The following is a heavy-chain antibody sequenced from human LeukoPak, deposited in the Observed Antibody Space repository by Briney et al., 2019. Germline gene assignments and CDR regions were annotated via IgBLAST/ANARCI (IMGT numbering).Heavy chain of an antibody. CDR3: AHYYGSGSYPWFDP. D-gene: IGHD3-10*01. J-gene: IGHJ5*02. CDR1: GGSISSYY. CDR2: IYYSGST. V-gene: IGHV4-59*01. Sequence: SETLSLTCTVSGGSISSYYWSWIRQPPGKGLEWIGYIYYSGSTNYNPSLKSRVTISVDTSKNQFSLKLSSVTAADTAVYYCAHYYGSGSYPWFDPWGQGTLVTVSS.